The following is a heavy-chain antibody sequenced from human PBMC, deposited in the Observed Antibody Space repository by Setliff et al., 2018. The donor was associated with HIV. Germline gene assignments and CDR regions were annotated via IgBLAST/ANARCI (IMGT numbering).Heavy chain of an antibody. J-gene: IGHJ4*02. D-gene: IGHD3-10*01. CDR1: GGSISTYF. Sequence: KPSETLSLTCTVSGGSISTYFWSWVRQTPGKGLEWIGYIYYTGSTSYNPSFRSRVTISVDTSKNQFSLNLSSVTAAETAVYYCARVGYHGSGRYSFDYWGQGTLVTVSS. V-gene: IGHV4-59*08. CDR2: IYYTGST. CDR3: ARVGYHGSGRYSFDY.